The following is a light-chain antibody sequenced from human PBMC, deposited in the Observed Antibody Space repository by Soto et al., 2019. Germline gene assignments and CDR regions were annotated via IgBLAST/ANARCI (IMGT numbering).Light chain of an antibody. J-gene: IGKJ1*01. V-gene: IGKV3-15*01. Sequence: ILMTQSPATLSVSPGERATLSCRASQSASNNLAWYQQKPEQPPRLLIYDASTRATGIPARFSGSGSGTEFTLTISGLQSEDVAVYYCQQYNYWPPWTFGQGTKVEIK. CDR1: QSASNN. CDR3: QQYNYWPPWT. CDR2: DAS.